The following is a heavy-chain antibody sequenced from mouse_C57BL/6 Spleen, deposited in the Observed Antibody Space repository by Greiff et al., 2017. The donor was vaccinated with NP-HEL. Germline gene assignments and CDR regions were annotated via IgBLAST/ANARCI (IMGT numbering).Heavy chain of an antibody. CDR3: ARAEGDDDFDV. CDR2: INPSNGGT. V-gene: IGHV1-53*01. J-gene: IGHJ1*03. Sequence: QVQLQQPGTDLVKPGASVKLSCTASGYTFTSYWMHWVQQRPGQGLEWIGNINPSNGGTNYNEKFKSKGTLTVDKSTSTAYMQLSSLTSEDSAVYYCARAEGDDDFDVWGTGTTVTVSS. CDR1: GYTFTSYW. D-gene: IGHD3-3*01.